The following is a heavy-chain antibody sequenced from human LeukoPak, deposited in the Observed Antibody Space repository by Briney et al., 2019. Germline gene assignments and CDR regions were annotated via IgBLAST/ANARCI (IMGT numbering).Heavy chain of an antibody. D-gene: IGHD2-21*02. Sequence: SVKVSCKXSGGTFSSYAFSWMRQAPGQGLEWVGRIIPIYNPVDYTQRFQGRVTITADESTNIVYLELSSLRYDDTAVYYCAREPLGCGGDCHFDYWGQRTLVTVSS. V-gene: IGHV1-69*13. CDR2: IIPIYNPV. CDR1: GGTFSSYA. J-gene: IGHJ4*02. CDR3: AREPLGCGGDCHFDY.